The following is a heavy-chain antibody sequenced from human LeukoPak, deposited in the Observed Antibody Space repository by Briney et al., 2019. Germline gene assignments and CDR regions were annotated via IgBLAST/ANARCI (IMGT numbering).Heavy chain of an antibody. J-gene: IGHJ4*02. Sequence: PSETLSLTCTVSGGSIGKTSYYWGWIRQPPGKGLEWIGNIYYSGTTYYNPSLKSRVTISVDTSKNQFSLTLNSVTAADTAVYFCARFKQLGRSFDSWGLGTLVSVSS. V-gene: IGHV4-39*07. CDR2: IYYSGTT. CDR3: ARFKQLGRSFDS. D-gene: IGHD1-1*01. CDR1: GGSIGKTSYY.